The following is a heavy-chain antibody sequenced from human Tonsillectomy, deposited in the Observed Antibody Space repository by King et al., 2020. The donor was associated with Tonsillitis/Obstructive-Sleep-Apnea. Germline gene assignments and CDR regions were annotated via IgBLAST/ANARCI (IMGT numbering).Heavy chain of an antibody. CDR1: GGSISSYY. Sequence: QLQESGPGLVKPSETLSLTCTVSGGSISSYYWSWLRQPPGKGLEWIGYIYYSGSTNYNPSLKSRVTISVDTSKNQFSLKLSSVTAADTAVYYCARGGAIYYRFDYWGQGTLVTVSS. V-gene: IGHV4-59*01. CDR2: IYYSGST. J-gene: IGHJ4*02. CDR3: ARGGAIYYRFDY. D-gene: IGHD3-22*01.